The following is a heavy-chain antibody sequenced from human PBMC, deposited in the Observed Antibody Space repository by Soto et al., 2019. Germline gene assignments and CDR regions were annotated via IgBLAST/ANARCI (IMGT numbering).Heavy chain of an antibody. CDR2: VSGSGTT. CDR3: ARGGIH. D-gene: IGHD6-13*01. J-gene: IGHJ4*02. V-gene: IGHV3-48*03. Sequence: GSLRLSCVASGYTFNSHEMNWIRQTPGERLEWISSVSGSGTTKYADSVKGRFTISRDNAHKSIYLQMNSLRVEDTGVYYCARGGIHWGQGALVTVSS. CDR1: GYTFNSHE.